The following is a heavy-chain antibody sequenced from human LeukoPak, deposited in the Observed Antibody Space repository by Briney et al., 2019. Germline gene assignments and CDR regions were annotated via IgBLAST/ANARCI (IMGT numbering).Heavy chain of an antibody. Sequence: GGSLRLSCAASGFTFSSYSMNWVRQAPGKGLEWVSYISSSSSTIYYADSVKDRFTISRDNAKNSLYLQMNSLRAEDTAVYYCARENSWEPDAFDIWGQGTMVTVSS. CDR2: ISSSSSTI. CDR3: ARENSWEPDAFDI. CDR1: GFTFSSYS. V-gene: IGHV3-48*01. J-gene: IGHJ3*02. D-gene: IGHD1-26*01.